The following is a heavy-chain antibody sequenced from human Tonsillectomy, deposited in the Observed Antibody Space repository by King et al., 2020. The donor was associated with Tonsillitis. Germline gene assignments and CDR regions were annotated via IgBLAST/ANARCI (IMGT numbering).Heavy chain of an antibody. CDR1: GGTFSSYA. V-gene: IGHV1-69*01. J-gene: IGHJ6*02. CDR2: IIPIFGTA. D-gene: IGHD7-27*01. Sequence: QLVQSGAEVKKPGSSVKVSCKASGGTFSSYAISWVRQAPGQGLEWIGGIIPIFGTANYAQKFQGRVTITADESTSTAYMELSSLRSEDTAGYYCGQQLTGDDYYYGMDVWGQGTTVTVSS. CDR3: GQQLTGDDYYYGMDV.